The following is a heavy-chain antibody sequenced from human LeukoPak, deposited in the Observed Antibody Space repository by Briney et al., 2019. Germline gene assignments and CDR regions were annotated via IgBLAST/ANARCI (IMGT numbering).Heavy chain of an antibody. D-gene: IGHD6-19*01. J-gene: IGHJ4*02. Sequence: SETLSLTCAVYGVSFSGYYWSWIRQPPGKGLEWIGEINHSGSTNYNPSLKSRVTISEDTSKNQFSLKLSSVTAADTAVYYCARDQQWLGPNYFDYWGQGTLVTVSS. CDR1: GVSFSGYY. CDR3: ARDQQWLGPNYFDY. CDR2: INHSGST. V-gene: IGHV4-34*01.